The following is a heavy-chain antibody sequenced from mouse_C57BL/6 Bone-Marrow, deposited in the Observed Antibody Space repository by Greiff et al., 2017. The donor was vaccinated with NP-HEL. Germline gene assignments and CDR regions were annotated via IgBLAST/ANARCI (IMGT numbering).Heavy chain of an antibody. V-gene: IGHV5-12*01. D-gene: IGHD1-1*01. J-gene: IGHJ4*01. CDR1: GFTFSDYY. Sequence: VMLVESGGGLVQPGGSLKLSCAASGFTFSDYYMYWVRQTPEKRLEWVAYISNGGGSTYYPDTVKGRFTISRDNAKNTLYLQMSRLKSEDTAMYYCARYWYGSSPLYAMDYWGQGTSVTVSS. CDR2: ISNGGGST. CDR3: ARYWYGSSPLYAMDY.